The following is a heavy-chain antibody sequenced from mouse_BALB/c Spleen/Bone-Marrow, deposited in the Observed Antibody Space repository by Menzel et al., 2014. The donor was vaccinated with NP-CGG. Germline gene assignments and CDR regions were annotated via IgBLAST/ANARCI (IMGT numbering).Heavy chain of an antibody. Sequence: QVQLQQPGPELVKPGASVRISCKASGYTFXSYYLHWVKQRPGQGLEWIGWIYPGNVNTKYNEKFKGKATLTADKSSSTAYMQLSSLTSEDSAVYFCAGLLRGDYAMDYWGQGTSVTVSS. CDR1: GYTFXSYY. V-gene: IGHV1S56*01. CDR2: IYPGNVNT. CDR3: AGLLRGDYAMDY. J-gene: IGHJ4*01. D-gene: IGHD2-3*01.